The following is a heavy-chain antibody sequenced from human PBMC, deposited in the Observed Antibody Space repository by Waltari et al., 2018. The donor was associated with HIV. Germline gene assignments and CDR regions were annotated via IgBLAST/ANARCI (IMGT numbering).Heavy chain of an antibody. CDR1: GFTFRSYV. J-gene: IGHJ4*02. CDR2: ISGGGGST. Sequence: VQLVESGGGVVQPGRPLRLSCAASGFTFRSYVLSSVRQAPGKGLEWVSAISGGGGSTYYADSVKGRFTISRDNSKNTLYLQMNSLRAEDTAIYYCAKGGHGGNSGPIDHWGQGTLVTVSS. V-gene: IGHV3-23*04. D-gene: IGHD2-21*02. CDR3: AKGGHGGNSGPIDH.